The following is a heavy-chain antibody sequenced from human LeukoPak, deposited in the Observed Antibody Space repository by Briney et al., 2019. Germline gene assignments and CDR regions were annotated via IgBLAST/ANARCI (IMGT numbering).Heavy chain of an antibody. V-gene: IGHV1-18*01. CDR3: ARVEYCSGGSCYSFVH. CDR2: ISAYNGNT. CDR1: GYTFTSYG. J-gene: IGHJ4*02. D-gene: IGHD2-15*01. Sequence: ASVKVSCKASGYTFTSYGISWVRQAPGQGLEWMGWISAYNGNTNYAQKLQGRVTMTTGTSTSTAYMELRSLRSDDTAVYYCARVEYCSGGSCYSFVHWGQGTLVTVSS.